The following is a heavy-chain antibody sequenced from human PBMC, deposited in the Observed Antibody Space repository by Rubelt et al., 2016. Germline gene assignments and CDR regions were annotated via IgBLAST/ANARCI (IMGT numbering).Heavy chain of an antibody. J-gene: IGHJ6*02. V-gene: IGHV4-34*01. CDR1: GGSFSGYY. Sequence: QVQLQQRGAGLLKPSETLSLTCAVYGGSFSGYYWSWIRQPPGKGLEWIGEIKHSGSTNYNPSLERRGITSVEPSKNQVYLKLRSVTAAETAVYYCARVTRSIEADNYYYYHGMDVWGQGTTVTVSS. D-gene: IGHD6-13*01. CDR3: ARVTRSIEADNYYYYHGMDV. CDR2: IKHSGST.